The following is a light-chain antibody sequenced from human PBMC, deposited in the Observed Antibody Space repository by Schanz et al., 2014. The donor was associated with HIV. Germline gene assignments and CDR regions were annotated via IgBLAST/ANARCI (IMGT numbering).Light chain of an antibody. CDR2: AAS. CDR3: QQSYSTEFT. CDR1: QGISSY. J-gene: IGKJ3*01. V-gene: IGKV1-8*01. Sequence: AIRMTQSPSSFSASTGDRVTITCRASQGISSYLAWYQQKPGKAPKLLIYAASSLQSGVPSRFSGSGSGTDFTLTISSLQPEDFATYYCQQSYSTEFTFGPGTKVDIK.